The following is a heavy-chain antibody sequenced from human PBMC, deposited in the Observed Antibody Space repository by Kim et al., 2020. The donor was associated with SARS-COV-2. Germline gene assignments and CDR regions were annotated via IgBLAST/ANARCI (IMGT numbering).Heavy chain of an antibody. V-gene: IGHV1-24*01. CDR3: ATPRRGSNDAFDI. D-gene: IGHD1-26*01. J-gene: IGHJ3*02. Sequence: YAQKFQGRVTMTEDTSTDTAYMELSSLRSEDTAVYYCATPRRGSNDAFDIWGQGTMVTVSS.